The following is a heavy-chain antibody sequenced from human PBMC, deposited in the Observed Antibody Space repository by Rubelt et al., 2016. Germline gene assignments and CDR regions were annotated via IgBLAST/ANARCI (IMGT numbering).Heavy chain of an antibody. V-gene: IGHV4-34*01. CDR2: NT. Sequence: NTNYNPSLKSRVTISVDTSKNQFSLKLSSVTAADTAVYYCARGVPAGSYYRQRPYYFDYWGQGTLVTVSS. J-gene: IGHJ4*02. D-gene: IGHD3-10*01. CDR3: ARGVPAGSYYRQRPYYFDY.